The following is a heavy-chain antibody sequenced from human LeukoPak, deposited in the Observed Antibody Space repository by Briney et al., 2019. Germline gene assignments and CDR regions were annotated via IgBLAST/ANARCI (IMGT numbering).Heavy chain of an antibody. J-gene: IGHJ5*02. CDR1: GYTFTGYY. CDR3: ARAAGPGYNWFDP. Sequence: GASVKVSCKASGYTFTGYYMHWVRQAPGQGLEWMGWINPNSGGTNYAQKFQGRVTMTRDTSISTAYMELSRLRSDDTAVYYCARAAGPGYNWFDPWGQGTLVTVSS. D-gene: IGHD6-19*01. V-gene: IGHV1-2*02. CDR2: INPNSGGT.